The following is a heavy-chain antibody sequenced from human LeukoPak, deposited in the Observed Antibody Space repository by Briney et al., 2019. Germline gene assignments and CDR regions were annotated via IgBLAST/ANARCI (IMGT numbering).Heavy chain of an antibody. J-gene: IGHJ4*02. Sequence: PSETLSLTCAVSGYSISSGFYWDWIRQPPGKGLEWIGTIYHSGSTYYNPSLKSRVTISVDTSTNQFSLKLSSVPAADTAVFYCARQGPYCGGDCSNYFDFWGQGILVTVSS. V-gene: IGHV4-38-2*01. CDR2: IYHSGST. CDR1: GYSISSGFY. CDR3: ARQGPYCGGDCSNYFDF. D-gene: IGHD2-21*01.